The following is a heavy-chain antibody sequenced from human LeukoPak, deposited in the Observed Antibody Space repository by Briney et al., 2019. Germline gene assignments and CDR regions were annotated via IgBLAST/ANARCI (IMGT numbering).Heavy chain of an antibody. CDR3: PREGRQVRYYIHV. V-gene: IGHV3-21*01. CDR1: GFTFSSYS. Sequence: PGGSLRLSCAASGFTFSSYSMNWVRQAPGKGLEWVSSISSSSSYIYYADSVRVRFTISRDNAKNSLYLQMNSLRAEHMAVYYCPREGRQVRYYIHVWGKGTTVTVSS. D-gene: IGHD1-1*01. CDR2: ISSSSSYI. J-gene: IGHJ6*03.